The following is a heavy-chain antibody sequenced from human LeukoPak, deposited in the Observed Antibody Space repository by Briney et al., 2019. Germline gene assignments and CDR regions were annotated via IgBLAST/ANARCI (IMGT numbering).Heavy chain of an antibody. D-gene: IGHD5-12*01. CDR2: ISYDGSNR. Sequence: GGSLRLSYAASGFTFSSYGMHWVRQAPGKGLEWVAVISYDGSNRYYADSVKGRFTISRDNSKNTLYLQMNSLRAEDTAVYYCARIFPDSYSGYDLYYFDYWGQGTLVTVSS. V-gene: IGHV3-30*03. J-gene: IGHJ4*02. CDR1: GFTFSSYG. CDR3: ARIFPDSYSGYDLYYFDY.